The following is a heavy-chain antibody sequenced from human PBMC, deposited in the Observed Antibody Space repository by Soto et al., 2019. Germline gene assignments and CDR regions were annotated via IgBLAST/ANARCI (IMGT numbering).Heavy chain of an antibody. CDR2: IYPGDSEI. CDR1: GYSFTSYW. D-gene: IGHD6-19*01. V-gene: IGHV5-51*01. Sequence: PGESLKISCKASGYSFTSYWIGWVRQMPGKGLEWMGIIYPGDSEIRYSPSFQGQVTLSADKSASTAYLQWNSLKASDSAVYYCVRSDNAGWYMFAYGGQGLPVTVSS. J-gene: IGHJ4*02. CDR3: VRSDNAGWYMFAY.